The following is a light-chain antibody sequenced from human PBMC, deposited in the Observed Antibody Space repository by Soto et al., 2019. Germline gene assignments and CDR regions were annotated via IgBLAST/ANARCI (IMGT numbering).Light chain of an antibody. J-gene: IGKJ5*01. Sequence: EIVLTQSAGTLSLSPGERATLSCRASQSISSNLAWYQQKPGQAPRLLXSGASTRATGIPARFSGSGSGSELTLTISSLQSEDFAVYYCQQYNEWPQITFGQGTRLEIK. CDR1: QSISSN. V-gene: IGKV3D-15*01. CDR2: GAS. CDR3: QQYNEWPQIT.